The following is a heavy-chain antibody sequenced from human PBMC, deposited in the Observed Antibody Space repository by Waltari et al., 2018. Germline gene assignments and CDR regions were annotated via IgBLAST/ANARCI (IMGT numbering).Heavy chain of an antibody. Sequence: QVQLVESGGGVVQPGRYLRLSCVASGFPFSDYAIHWVRQPPGKWVEWLEVISYDDEKYYADSVKGRFAISRDNSKSTVYMQIDSLRPEDTATYYCTRDVDYTGHVWVNLGDYWGRGTLVSVSS. V-gene: IGHV3-30*03. CDR1: GFPFSDYA. D-gene: IGHD2-2*02. CDR2: ISYDDEK. CDR3: TRDVDYTGHVWVNLGDY. J-gene: IGHJ4*02.